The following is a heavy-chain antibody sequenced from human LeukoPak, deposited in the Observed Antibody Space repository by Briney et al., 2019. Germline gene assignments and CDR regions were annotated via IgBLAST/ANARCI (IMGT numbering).Heavy chain of an antibody. CDR1: GYTFTRYY. V-gene: IGHV1-46*01. CDR2: INPSGGST. D-gene: IGHD3-3*01. CDR3: ARGRGFSPRDGFDI. Sequence: ASVKVSCKASGYTFTRYYMHWVRQAPGQGLECIGIINPSGGSTTYAQKFQGRVTMTRDMSASTVYMEPSSLRSEDTAVYYCARGRGFSPRDGFDIWGQGTLVTVSS. J-gene: IGHJ3*02.